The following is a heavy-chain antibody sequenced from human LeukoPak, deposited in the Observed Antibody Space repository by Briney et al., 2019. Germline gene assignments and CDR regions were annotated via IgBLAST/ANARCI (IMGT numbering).Heavy chain of an antibody. D-gene: IGHD2-2*02. Sequence: SETLSLTCTVSGGSISSYYWSWIRQPPGKGLEWIGYIYYSGSTNYNPSLKSRVTISVDTSKNQFPLKLSSVTAADTAVYYCARGGVVVPAAIRYNWFDPWGQGTLVTVSS. CDR3: ARGGVVVPAAIRYNWFDP. J-gene: IGHJ5*02. CDR1: GGSISSYY. V-gene: IGHV4-59*01. CDR2: IYYSGST.